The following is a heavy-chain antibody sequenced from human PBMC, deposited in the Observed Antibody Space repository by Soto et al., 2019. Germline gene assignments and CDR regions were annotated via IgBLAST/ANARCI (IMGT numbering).Heavy chain of an antibody. D-gene: IGHD3-22*01. CDR2: INHSGST. J-gene: IGHJ3*02. V-gene: IGHV4-34*01. CDR1: GGSFSGYY. Sequence: SETLSLTCAVYGGSFSGYYWSWIRQPPGKGLEWIGEINHSGSTNYNPSLKSRVTISVDTSKNQFSLKLSSVTAADTAVYYCARGWNYYDSSGYYLGPSAFDIWGKGTMVTVSS. CDR3: ARGWNYYDSSGYYLGPSAFDI.